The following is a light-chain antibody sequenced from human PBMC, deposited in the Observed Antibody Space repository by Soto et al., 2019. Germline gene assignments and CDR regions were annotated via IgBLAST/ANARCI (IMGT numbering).Light chain of an antibody. Sequence: EIVMTQSPATLSVSPGDRATVSCRASQSISSNLAWYQHKPGQAPRLLIYGASTRATGVPDRFSGSGSGAEFTLTVSNLQSEDFAVYYCQQYNNWPPYTFGQGTKLELK. CDR3: QQYNNWPPYT. J-gene: IGKJ2*01. CDR1: QSISSN. V-gene: IGKV3-15*01. CDR2: GAS.